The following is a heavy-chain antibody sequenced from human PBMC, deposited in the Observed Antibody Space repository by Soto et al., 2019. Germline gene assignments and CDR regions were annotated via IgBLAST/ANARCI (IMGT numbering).Heavy chain of an antibody. CDR2: ISAYNGNT. CDR1: GYTFISYG. J-gene: IGHJ6*02. Sequence: ASVKVSCKASGYTFISYGISRVRQAPGQGLEWMGWISAYNGNTNYAQKLQGRVTMTTDTSTSTAYMELRSLRSDDTAVYYCARSADYCSSTSCYNYYYYGMDVWGQGTTVTVSS. CDR3: ARSADYCSSTSCYNYYYYGMDV. V-gene: IGHV1-18*01. D-gene: IGHD2-2*02.